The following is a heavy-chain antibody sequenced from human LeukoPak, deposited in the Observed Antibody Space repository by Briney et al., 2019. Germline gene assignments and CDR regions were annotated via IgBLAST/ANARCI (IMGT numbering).Heavy chain of an antibody. Sequence: GGSLRLSCAVSGFTFNDAWMTGVRQAPGRGLEWVARIKAKTGGGTADYAAPVKGRFTISRDDSNNVVSLQMSSLKSEDAGVYYCTTGFCSSSTTCHWDDAFAVWGQGTTVTVSS. CDR2: IKAKTGGGTA. J-gene: IGHJ3*01. V-gene: IGHV3-15*01. D-gene: IGHD2-2*01. CDR1: GFTFNDAW. CDR3: TTGFCSSSTTCHWDDAFAV.